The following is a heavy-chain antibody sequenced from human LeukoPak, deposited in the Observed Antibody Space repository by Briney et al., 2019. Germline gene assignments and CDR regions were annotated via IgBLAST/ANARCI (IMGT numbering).Heavy chain of an antibody. CDR3: TTEAVAGIDY. V-gene: IGHV3-15*01. Sequence: GGSLRLSCAASGFSFSNAWMSWVRQTPGKGLEWVGRIKSKTDGGTADYAAPVKGRFTISRDDSKNTLYLQMNSLKTEDTAVYYCTTEAVAGIDYWGQGTLVTVSS. CDR1: GFSFSNAW. CDR2: IKSKTDGGTA. D-gene: IGHD6-19*01. J-gene: IGHJ4*02.